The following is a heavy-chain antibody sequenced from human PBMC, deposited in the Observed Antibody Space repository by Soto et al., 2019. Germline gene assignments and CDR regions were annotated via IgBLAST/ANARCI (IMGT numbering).Heavy chain of an antibody. V-gene: IGHV3-13*01. J-gene: IGHJ5*02. CDR3: ARAMVRGVIGGIRGPNWFDP. CDR2: IGTAGDT. D-gene: IGHD3-10*01. Sequence: GGSLRLSCAASGFTFSSYDMHWVRQATGKGLEWVSAIGTAGDTYYPGSVKGRFTISRENAKNSLYLQMNSLRAGDTAVYYCARAMVRGVIGGIRGPNWFDPWGQGTLVTVSS. CDR1: GFTFSSYD.